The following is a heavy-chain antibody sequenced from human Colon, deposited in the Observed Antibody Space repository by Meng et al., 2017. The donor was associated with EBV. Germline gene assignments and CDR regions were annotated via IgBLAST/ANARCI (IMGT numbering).Heavy chain of an antibody. J-gene: IGHJ4*02. CDR3: ARNYYFDY. Sequence: QGRLQVSGPGMVKPSHPRSLTCTVSGGSINSGDYYWSWIRQPPGKGLEWIGYIYYTGSTYYNPSLKSRVTISMDTSKNQFSLRLSSVTAADTAVYYCARNYYFDYWGQGTLVTVSS. CDR1: GGSINSGDYY. V-gene: IGHV4-30-4*01. CDR2: IYYTGST.